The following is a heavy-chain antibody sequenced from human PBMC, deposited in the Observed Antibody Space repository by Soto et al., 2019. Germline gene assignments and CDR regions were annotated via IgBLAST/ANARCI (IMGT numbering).Heavy chain of an antibody. V-gene: IGHV3-21*01. J-gene: IGHJ3*02. Sequence: EVQLVESGGGLVKPGGSLRLSCAASGFTFRSYNMNWVRQAPGKGPEWVSSISVTGAYIYYADSMKGRFTISRDNAKNSVFLQMDSLRAEDTAVYYCARGNIGSYKRLEGFDIWGQGTVGTVSS. CDR1: GFTFRSYN. CDR3: ARGNIGSYKRLEGFDI. CDR2: ISVTGAYI. D-gene: IGHD1-26*01.